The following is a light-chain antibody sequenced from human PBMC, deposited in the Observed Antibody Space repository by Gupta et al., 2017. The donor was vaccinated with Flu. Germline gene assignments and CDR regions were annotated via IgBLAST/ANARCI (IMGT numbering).Light chain of an antibody. J-gene: IGLJ3*02. Sequence: AGLPQPPSVSKGSRPTAPPTCPGNSNNVGNKGAAWLQQHQGDPPKVLYDRNNNRPAGIAEGFSASRSGNTASLTITGLQPEDEADYYCSAGDSSRNEAVFGGGTKVTVL. CDR2: RNN. CDR1: SNNVGNKG. CDR3: SAGDSSRNEAV. V-gene: IGLV10-54*04.